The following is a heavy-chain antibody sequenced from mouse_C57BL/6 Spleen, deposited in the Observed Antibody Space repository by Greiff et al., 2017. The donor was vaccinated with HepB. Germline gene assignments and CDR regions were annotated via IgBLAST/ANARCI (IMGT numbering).Heavy chain of an antibody. CDR1: GFNIKDDY. Sequence: VQLQQSGAELVRPGASVKLSCTASGFNIKDDYMHWVKQRPEQGLEWIGWIDPENGDTEYASKFQGKATITADTSSNTAYLQLSSLTSEDTAVYYCTTPLGLAWFAYWGQGTLVTVSA. V-gene: IGHV14-4*01. CDR3: TTPLGLAWFAY. J-gene: IGHJ3*01. CDR2: IDPENGDT. D-gene: IGHD4-1*01.